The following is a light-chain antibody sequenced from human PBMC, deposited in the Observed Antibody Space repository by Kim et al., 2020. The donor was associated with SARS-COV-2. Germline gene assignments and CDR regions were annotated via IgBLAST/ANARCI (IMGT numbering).Light chain of an antibody. CDR3: TSYTIRSTYV. CDR1: STDVGGYDF. Sequence: QSALTQPASVSGSLGQSITISCTGTSTDVGGYDFVSWYQQYPGKAPKLIIYEVSKWPSGVSNRFSGSKSGNTASLTISGLQAEDEADYYCTSYTIRSTYVFGTGTKVTVL. V-gene: IGLV2-14*03. J-gene: IGLJ1*01. CDR2: EVS.